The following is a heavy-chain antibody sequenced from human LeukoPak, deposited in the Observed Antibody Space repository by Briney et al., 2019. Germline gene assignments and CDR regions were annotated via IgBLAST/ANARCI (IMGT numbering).Heavy chain of an antibody. CDR3: AAYDFWSGYLRDY. D-gene: IGHD3-3*01. Sequence: GGSLRLSCAASGFTFSSYSMNWLRQAPGKGLEWVSSISSSSSYIYYADSVKGRFTISRDNAKNSLYLQMNSLRAEDTAVYYCAAYDFWSGYLRDYWGQGTLVTVSS. V-gene: IGHV3-21*01. CDR2: ISSSSSYI. CDR1: GFTFSSYS. J-gene: IGHJ4*02.